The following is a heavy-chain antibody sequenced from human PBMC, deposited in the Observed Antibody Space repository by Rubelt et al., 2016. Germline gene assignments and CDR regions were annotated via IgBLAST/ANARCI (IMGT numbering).Heavy chain of an antibody. Sequence: QLQLQESGPGLVKPSETLSLTCTVSGGSISSSSYYWGWIRQPPGKGLEWIGSIYYSGSTYYNPSLKSRVTISVDTSKNQFSRKRSSVTAADTAVNYCARGRFLEWLPPDYWGQGTLVTVSS. D-gene: IGHD3-3*01. V-gene: IGHV4-39*01. CDR2: IYYSGST. CDR3: ARGRFLEWLPPDY. CDR1: GGSISSSSYY. J-gene: IGHJ4*02.